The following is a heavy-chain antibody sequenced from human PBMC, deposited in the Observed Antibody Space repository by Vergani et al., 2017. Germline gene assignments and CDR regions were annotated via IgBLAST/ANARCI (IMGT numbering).Heavy chain of an antibody. Sequence: QLQLQESGPGLVKPSATLSLTCSASGASIRSSNYYWGWIRQPPGKRLEWIASIYYSGSTYYNPSLKSRVTISVDTSKNQFSLKLSSVTAADTAVYFCARHSTVEWLVKLGWIDPWGQGILVTVSS. CDR1: GASIRSSNYY. V-gene: IGHV4-39*01. CDR2: IYYSGST. J-gene: IGHJ5*02. CDR3: ARHSTVEWLVKLGWIDP. D-gene: IGHD6-19*01.